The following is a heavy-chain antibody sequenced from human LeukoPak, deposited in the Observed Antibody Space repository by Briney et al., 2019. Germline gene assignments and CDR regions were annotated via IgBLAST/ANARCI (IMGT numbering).Heavy chain of an antibody. J-gene: IGHJ4*02. CDR3: ARSPYNSPWDYYFDY. CDR2: IKEDGSEK. D-gene: IGHD1-14*01. V-gene: IGHV3-7*01. CDR1: GFTFSSYW. Sequence: GGSLRLSCAASGFTFSSYWMSWVRQAPGKGLEWVANIKEDGSEKYYVDSVKGRFTISRDNAKNSLYLQMNSLRAEDTAVYYCARSPYNSPWDYYFDYWGQGALVTVSS.